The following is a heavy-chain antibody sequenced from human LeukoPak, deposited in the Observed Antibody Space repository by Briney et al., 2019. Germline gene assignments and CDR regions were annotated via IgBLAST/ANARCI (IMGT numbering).Heavy chain of an antibody. CDR1: GFTFSSYG. Sequence: PGGSLRLSCAASGFTFSSYGMNWVRQAPGKGLAWISVIYSGGSTYYADSVKGRFTISRDNSKNTLYLQMNSLRAEDTAMYYCARGMKYSTGWYYMDVWGKGTTVTISS. CDR2: IYSGGST. V-gene: IGHV3-53*01. CDR3: ARGMKYSTGWYYMDV. D-gene: IGHD6-19*01. J-gene: IGHJ6*03.